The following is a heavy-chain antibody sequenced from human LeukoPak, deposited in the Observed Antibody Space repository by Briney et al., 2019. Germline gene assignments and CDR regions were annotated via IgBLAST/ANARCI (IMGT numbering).Heavy chain of an antibody. CDR1: EVTFRNYA. D-gene: IGHD4-11*01. CDR3: ARSGGLQKFDY. Sequence: GGSLRLSCAASEVTFRNYAVHWVRQAPSKGLQWVAVISYDGNTIHYADSVKGRFIISRDTSKNTLYLQMNSLRAEDTAVYYCARSGGLQKFDYWGQGTLVTVSS. CDR2: ISYDGNTI. V-gene: IGHV3-30-3*01. J-gene: IGHJ4*02.